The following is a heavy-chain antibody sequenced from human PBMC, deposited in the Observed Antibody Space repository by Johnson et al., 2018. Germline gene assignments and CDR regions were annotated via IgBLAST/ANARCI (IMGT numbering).Heavy chain of an antibody. CDR2: ISYDGSNK. D-gene: IGHD6-6*01. J-gene: IGHJ6*03. V-gene: IGHV3-30*18. CDR3: AKGGKGFMRIAAPGRDYYYMGV. CDR1: GFTFSSYG. Sequence: QVQLVQSGGGVVQPGRSLRLSCAASGFTFSSYGMHWVRQAPGKGLEWVAVISYDGSNKYYADSVKGRFTISRDNSKNTLYLQMNSLKDEDTAVYYCAKGGKGFMRIAAPGRDYYYMGVWGKGTTVTVSS.